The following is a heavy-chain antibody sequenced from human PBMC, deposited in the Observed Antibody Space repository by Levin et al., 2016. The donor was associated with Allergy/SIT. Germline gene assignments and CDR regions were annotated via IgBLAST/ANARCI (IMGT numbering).Heavy chain of an antibody. CDR2: INHSGST. CDR1: GGSFSGYY. D-gene: IGHD3-10*01. V-gene: IGHV4-34*01. Sequence: SQTLSLTCAVYGGSFSGYYWSWIRQPPGKGLEWIGEINHSGSTNYNPSLKSRVTISVDTSKNQFSLKLSSVTAADTAVYYCARTSVTMVRGVITASYYYYYMDVWGKGTTVTVSS. J-gene: IGHJ6*03. CDR3: ARTSVTMVRGVITASYYYYYMDV.